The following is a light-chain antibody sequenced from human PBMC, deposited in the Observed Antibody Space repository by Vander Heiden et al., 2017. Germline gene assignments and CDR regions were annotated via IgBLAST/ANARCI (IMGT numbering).Light chain of an antibody. CDR2: DAS. CDR3: QQRSNWLT. J-gene: IGKJ4*01. V-gene: IGKV3-11*01. Sequence: EIVLTQSPATLSLSPGERATLSCRASQSVSSYLAWYQQKPGQAPRLLIYDASNRANGIPDRFSGSGSGTDFTLTSSSREPEDFAVYYWQQRSNWLTFGGGTKVXIK. CDR1: QSVSSY.